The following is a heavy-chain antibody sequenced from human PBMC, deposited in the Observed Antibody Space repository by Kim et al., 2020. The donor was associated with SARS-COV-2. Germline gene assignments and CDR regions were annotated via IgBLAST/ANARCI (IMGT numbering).Heavy chain of an antibody. CDR3: ARCFVVRYFDWLLRPGAFDI. Sequence: SETLSHTCAVYGGSFSGYYWSWIRQPPGKGLEWIGEINHSGSTNYNPSLKSRVTISVDTSKNQFSLKLSSVTAADTAVYYCARCFVVRYFDWLLRPGAFDIWGQGTMVTVSS. V-gene: IGHV4-34*01. J-gene: IGHJ3*02. D-gene: IGHD3-9*01. CDR1: GGSFSGYY. CDR2: INHSGST.